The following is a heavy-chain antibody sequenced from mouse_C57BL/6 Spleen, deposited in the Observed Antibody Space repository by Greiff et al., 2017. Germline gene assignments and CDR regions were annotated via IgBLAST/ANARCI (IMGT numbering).Heavy chain of an antibody. V-gene: IGHV1-55*01. CDR2: IYPGSGST. Sequence: ESGAELVKPGASVKMSCKASGYTFTSYWITWVKQRPGQGLEWIGDIYPGSGSTNYNEKFKSKATLTVDTSSSTAYMQLSSLTSEDSAVYYCARNSYYFDYWGQGTTLTVSS. J-gene: IGHJ2*01. CDR3: ARNSYYFDY. CDR1: GYTFTSYW.